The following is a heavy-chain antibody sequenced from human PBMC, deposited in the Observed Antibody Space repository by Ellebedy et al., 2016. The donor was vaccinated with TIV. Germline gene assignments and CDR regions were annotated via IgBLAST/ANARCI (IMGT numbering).Heavy chain of an antibody. CDR1: GFTFSSYW. V-gene: IGHV3-7*01. J-gene: IGHJ6*02. D-gene: IGHD2-21*01. CDR3: AKEFPIPLWPDNYYYYGMDV. Sequence: GGSLRLSXAASGFTFSSYWMSWVRQAPGKGLEWVANIKQDGSEKYYVDSVKGRFTISRDNSKNTLYLQMNSLRAEDTAVYYCAKEFPIPLWPDNYYYYGMDVWGQGTTVTVSS. CDR2: IKQDGSEK.